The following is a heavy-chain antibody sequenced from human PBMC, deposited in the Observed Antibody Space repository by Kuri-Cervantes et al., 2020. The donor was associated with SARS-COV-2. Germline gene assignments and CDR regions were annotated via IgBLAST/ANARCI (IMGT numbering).Heavy chain of an antibody. Sequence: ETLSLTCSVSGGSISTYSWSWIRQPPGKALEWLVHIFSNDEKSYSTSLKSRLTISKDTSKSQVVLTMTNMDPVDTATYYCARIPRFLEWLLSDYYYGMDVWGQGTTVTVSS. CDR1: GGSISTYS. V-gene: IGHV2-26*01. J-gene: IGHJ6*02. D-gene: IGHD3-3*01. CDR3: ARIPRFLEWLLSDYYYGMDV. CDR2: IFSNDEK.